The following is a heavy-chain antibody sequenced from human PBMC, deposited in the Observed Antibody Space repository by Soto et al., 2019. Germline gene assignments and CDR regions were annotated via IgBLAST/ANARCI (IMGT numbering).Heavy chain of an antibody. Sequence: GGSLRLSCAASGFTFSSYSMNWVRQAPGKGLEWVSSISGSSSYIYYADSVKGRFTISRDNAKNSLYLQMNSLRAEDTAVYYCARDMALYSSGWYGYWGQGTLVTVSS. D-gene: IGHD6-19*01. J-gene: IGHJ4*02. CDR1: GFTFSSYS. V-gene: IGHV3-21*01. CDR3: ARDMALYSSGWYGY. CDR2: ISGSSSYI.